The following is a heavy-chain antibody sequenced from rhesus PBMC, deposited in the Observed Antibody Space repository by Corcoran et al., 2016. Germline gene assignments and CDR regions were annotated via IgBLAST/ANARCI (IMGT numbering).Heavy chain of an antibody. CDR3: ARANWGPDY. J-gene: IGHJ4*01. Sequence: EVQLVESGGGLAKPGGSLRLSCAASGFTFSDYYMDWVRQAPGKGLGWVSRKSNEGDRTWYADSVKGRFTISREGAKNTLYLQMSSLTTEDTAVYYCARANWGPDYWGQGVLVTVSS. CDR1: GFTFSDYY. CDR2: KSNEGDRT. D-gene: IGHD7-45*01. V-gene: IGHV3-178*01.